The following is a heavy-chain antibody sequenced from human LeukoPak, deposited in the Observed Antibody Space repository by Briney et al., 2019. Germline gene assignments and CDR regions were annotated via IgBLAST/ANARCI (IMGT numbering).Heavy chain of an antibody. V-gene: IGHV4-59*12. CDR1: GGSISSYY. Sequence: SETLSLTCTVPGGSISSYYWSWIRQPPGKGLEWIGYIYYSGSTNYNPSLKSRVTISVDTSKNQFSPKLSSVTAADTAAYYCAFEANYYDSSGYCSYWGQGTLVTVSS. CDR3: AFEANYYDSSGYCSY. D-gene: IGHD3-22*01. CDR2: IYYSGST. J-gene: IGHJ4*02.